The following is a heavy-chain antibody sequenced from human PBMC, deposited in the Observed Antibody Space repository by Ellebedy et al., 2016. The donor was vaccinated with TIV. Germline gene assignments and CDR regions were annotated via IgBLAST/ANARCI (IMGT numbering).Heavy chain of an antibody. CDR1: GGPFNSYV. V-gene: IGHV1-69*10. D-gene: IGHD3-3*01. Sequence: SVKVSCXTSGGPFNSYVISWVRQAPGQGLEWMGEISPMYGMANYAQKFQGRVTITTDTSASTASMELSSLMSDDTAVYYCATREWQDPMDVWGQGTTVIVSS. CDR2: ISPMYGMA. J-gene: IGHJ6*02. CDR3: ATREWQDPMDV.